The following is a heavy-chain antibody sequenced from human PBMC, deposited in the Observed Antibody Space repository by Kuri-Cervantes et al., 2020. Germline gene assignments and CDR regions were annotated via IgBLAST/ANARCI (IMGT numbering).Heavy chain of an antibody. Sequence: SVKVSCKASGGTFSSYAISWVRQAPGQGLEWMGGIIPIFGTANYAQKFQGRVTITTDESTSTAYMELSSLRSEDTALYYCARDQDYYDNNGYYYWRYFQHWGQGTLVTVSS. J-gene: IGHJ1*01. V-gene: IGHV1-69*05. CDR3: ARDQDYYDNNGYYYWRYFQH. D-gene: IGHD3-22*01. CDR1: GGTFSSYA. CDR2: IIPIFGTA.